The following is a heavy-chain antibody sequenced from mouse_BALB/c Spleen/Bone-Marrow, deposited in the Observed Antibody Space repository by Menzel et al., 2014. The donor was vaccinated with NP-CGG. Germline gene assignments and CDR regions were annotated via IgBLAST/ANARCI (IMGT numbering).Heavy chain of an antibody. CDR1: GLTFTDYW. D-gene: IGHD2-14*01. Sequence: VQLQQSGAELVMPGASVKMSCKASGLTFTDYWMHWVKQRPGQGLEWIGAIDTSDSYTSYNQKFKGKATLTVDESSSTAYMQLSSLTSEDSAVYYCARSDYRFDPLPYWGQGTLVTVSA. CDR2: IDTSDSYT. J-gene: IGHJ3*01. CDR3: ARSDYRFDPLPY. V-gene: IGHV1-69*01.